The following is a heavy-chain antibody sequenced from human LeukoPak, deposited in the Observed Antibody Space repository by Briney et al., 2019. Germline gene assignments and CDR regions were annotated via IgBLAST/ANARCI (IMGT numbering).Heavy chain of an antibody. CDR3: ARGRGYYFDY. V-gene: IGHV4-34*01. CDR1: GGSFSGYY. Sequence: SETLSLTCAVYGGSFSGYYWSWIRQPPGKGLEWIGEINHSGSTNYNPSLTSRVTISVDTSKNQFSLKLSSVTAADTAVYYCARGRGYYFDYWGQGTLVTVSS. CDR2: INHSGST. J-gene: IGHJ4*02.